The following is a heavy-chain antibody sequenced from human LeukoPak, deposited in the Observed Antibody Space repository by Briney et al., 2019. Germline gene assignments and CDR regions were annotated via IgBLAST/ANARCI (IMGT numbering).Heavy chain of an antibody. CDR3: ARTGITFGGVIVIQGGSDY. J-gene: IGHJ4*02. V-gene: IGHV1-2*06. Sequence: GASVKVSCKASGYTFTRYYMHWVRQAPGQGLEWMGRINPNSGGTNYARKFQGRVTITRDTSISTAYMELSRLRSDDTAVYYCARTGITFGGVIVIQGGSDYWGQGTLVTVSS. CDR2: INPNSGGT. CDR1: GYTFTRYY. D-gene: IGHD3-16*02.